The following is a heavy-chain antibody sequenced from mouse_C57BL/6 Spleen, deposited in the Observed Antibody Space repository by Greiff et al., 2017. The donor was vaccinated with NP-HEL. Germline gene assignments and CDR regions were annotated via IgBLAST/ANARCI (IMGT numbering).Heavy chain of an antibody. Sequence: VQLQQPGAELVKPGASVKLSCKASGYTFTSYWLHWVKQRPGQGLEWIGMIHPNSGSTNYNEKFKSKATLTVDKSYSTDYMQLSSLTSEDSAGYYCASSGCSSFYFDYWGQGTTLTVSS. CDR2: IHPNSGST. CDR3: ASSGCSSFYFDY. D-gene: IGHD1-1*01. CDR1: GYTFTSYW. V-gene: IGHV1-64*01. J-gene: IGHJ2*01.